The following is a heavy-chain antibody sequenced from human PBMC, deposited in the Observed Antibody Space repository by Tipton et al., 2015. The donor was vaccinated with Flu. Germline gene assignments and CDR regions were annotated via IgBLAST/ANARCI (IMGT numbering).Heavy chain of an antibody. CDR2: IYYSGNT. Sequence: TLSLTCTVSGGSIISSSFYWGWIRQPPGKGLEWIGNIYYSGNTYYNPSLKSRVTVSVDTSKNQLSLKLTSVIAVDTAVYYCARDGRPYCDLTGCHSPHVFDIWGQGTKVTVSS. J-gene: IGHJ3*02. D-gene: IGHD3/OR15-3a*01. CDR3: ARDGRPYCDLTGCHSPHVFDI. V-gene: IGHV4-39*07. CDR1: GGSIISSSFY.